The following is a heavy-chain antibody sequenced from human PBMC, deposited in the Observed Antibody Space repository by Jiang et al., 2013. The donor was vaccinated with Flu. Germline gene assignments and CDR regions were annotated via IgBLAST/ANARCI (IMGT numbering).Heavy chain of an antibody. D-gene: IGHD3-22*01. Sequence: SGAEVKVSCKASGYTFTTYGITWVRQAPGQGLEWMGWISAYNGSTNYAQKLQGRVTMTTDTSTSTAYMELRSLRSDDTAVYYCARDRGYDSSGYYVDYWGQGTLVTVSS. J-gene: IGHJ4*02. V-gene: IGHV1-18*01. CDR3: ARDRGYDSSGYYVDY. CDR2: ISAYNGST. CDR1: GYTFTTYG.